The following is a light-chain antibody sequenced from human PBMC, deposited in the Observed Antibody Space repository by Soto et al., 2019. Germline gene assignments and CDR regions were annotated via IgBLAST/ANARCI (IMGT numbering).Light chain of an antibody. CDR1: QSVSSY. V-gene: IGKV3-11*01. CDR2: DAS. CDR3: QQRSNWPT. J-gene: IGKJ2*01. Sequence: VLTQYPATLSLSPGERATLSCRASQSVSSYLASYQQKPGQAPRLLIYDASTMATGIPARFSGSGSGTDFTLTISSLEPEDFAVDYCQQRSNWPTFGQGTKLEIK.